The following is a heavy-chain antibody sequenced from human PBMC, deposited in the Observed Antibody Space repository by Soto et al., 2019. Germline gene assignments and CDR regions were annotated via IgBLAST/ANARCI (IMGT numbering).Heavy chain of an antibody. CDR1: GDSVSSNTVA. Sequence: QVQLQQSGPGLVKPSQTLSLTCAISGDSVSSNTVAWNWVRQSPSRGLEWLGRTYYRSKWYSHYAVSVRSRIMINSDTSKNQFSLQLKSVTPEDTAVYFCVRVGVAAGSGYYYYHAMDVWGQGTTATVSS. J-gene: IGHJ6*02. CDR2: TYYRSKWYS. D-gene: IGHD3-10*01. CDR3: VRVGVAAGSGYYYYHAMDV. V-gene: IGHV6-1*01.